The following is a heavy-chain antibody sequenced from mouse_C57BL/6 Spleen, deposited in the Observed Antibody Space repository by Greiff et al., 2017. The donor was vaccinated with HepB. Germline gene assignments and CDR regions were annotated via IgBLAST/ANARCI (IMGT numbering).Heavy chain of an antibody. V-gene: IGHV5-9-1*02. CDR1: GFTFSSYA. CDR3: TREDDDNPGWFDY. J-gene: IGHJ2*01. D-gene: IGHD2-3*01. Sequence: EVKLVESGEGLVKPGGSLKLSCAASGFTFSSYAMSWVRQTPEKRLEWVAYISSGGDYIYYADTVKGRFTISRDNARNTLYLQMSSLKSEDTAMYYCTREDDDNPGWFDYWGQGTTLTVSS. CDR2: ISSGGDYI.